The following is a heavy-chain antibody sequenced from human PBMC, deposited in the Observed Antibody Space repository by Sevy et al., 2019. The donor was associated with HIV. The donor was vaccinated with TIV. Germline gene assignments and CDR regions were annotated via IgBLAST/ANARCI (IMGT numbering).Heavy chain of an antibody. CDR3: ARAFCSGGCCYSLAY. CDR1: GYTFTSYR. Sequence: ASVKVSCKISGYTFTSYRITWVRQAPGQGLECMGWISPHNGDTNYAQKLQGRVSMITDTSTSTAYMELRNLRSDDTAVYYCARAFCSGGCCYSLAYRGQGTLVTVSS. V-gene: IGHV1-18*01. D-gene: IGHD2-15*01. CDR2: ISPHNGDT. J-gene: IGHJ4*01.